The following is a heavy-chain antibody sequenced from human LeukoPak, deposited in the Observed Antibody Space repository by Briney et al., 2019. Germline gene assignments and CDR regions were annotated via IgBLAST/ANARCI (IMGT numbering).Heavy chain of an antibody. V-gene: IGHV1-18*01. J-gene: IGHJ3*02. Sequence: ASVKVSCKASGYTFSNYGISWVRQAPGQGLEWMGWISAYNGNTKYAQRFQGRVTMTTDTSTSTAYMELRSLRSDDTAVYYCARAETSYYDFWSGRDAFDIWGQGTMVTVSS. CDR3: ARAETSYYDFWSGRDAFDI. CDR1: GYTFSNYG. CDR2: ISAYNGNT. D-gene: IGHD3-3*01.